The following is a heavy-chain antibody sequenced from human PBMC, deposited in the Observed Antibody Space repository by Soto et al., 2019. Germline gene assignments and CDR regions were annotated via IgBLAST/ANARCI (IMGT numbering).Heavy chain of an antibody. D-gene: IGHD1-1*01. V-gene: IGHV4-30-4*01. CDR2: IYYSGST. J-gene: IGHJ6*02. Sequence: QVKLQESGPGLVNPSQTLSLPCSVSGASITSGDYYWGWIRKPPGKGPEWIGNIYYSGSTYYNPSLKSRVTISVDTSKNQFSLKLSSVTAADTAVYYCARVDNWSDLPYYYYGMDVWGQGTTVTVSS. CDR3: ARVDNWSDLPYYYYGMDV. CDR1: GASITSGDYY.